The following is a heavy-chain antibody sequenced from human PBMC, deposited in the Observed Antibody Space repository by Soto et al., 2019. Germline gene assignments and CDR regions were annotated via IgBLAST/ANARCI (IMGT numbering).Heavy chain of an antibody. CDR2: IIQDGGEK. V-gene: IGHV3-7*04. CDR1: RFTFGSYW. D-gene: IGHD3-10*01. Sequence: EVQLVESGGGLVQPGGSLRLSCVASRFTFGSYWMSWVRQAPGKGLEWVANIIQDGGEKYYVDSVKGRFTISRDNAKNSLYLQMNSLRAEDTAVYYCTRGGSLWFGGSIFDYWGQGTLVTVSS. J-gene: IGHJ4*02. CDR3: TRGGSLWFGGSIFDY.